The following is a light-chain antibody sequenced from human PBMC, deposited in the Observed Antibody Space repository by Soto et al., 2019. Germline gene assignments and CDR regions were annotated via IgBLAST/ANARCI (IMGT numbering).Light chain of an antibody. CDR3: QHYNSYSES. V-gene: IGKV1-5*03. CDR2: KAS. CDR1: QSISSY. J-gene: IGKJ1*01. Sequence: DIQMTQSPSSLSASVGDRVTITCRASQSISSYLNWYQQKPGKATRXLIDKASTLKSGVPSRFSGSGAWTEFTLTISSLQPDDFATYYCQHYNSYSESFGQGNKVDI.